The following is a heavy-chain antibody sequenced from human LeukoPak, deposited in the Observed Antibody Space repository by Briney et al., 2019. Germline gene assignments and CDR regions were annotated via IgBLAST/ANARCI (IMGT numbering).Heavy chain of an antibody. D-gene: IGHD3-22*01. CDR2: FDPEDGET. Sequence: GASVKVSCKVSGYTLTELSMHWVRQAPGKGLEWMGGFDPEDGETIYAQKFQGRVTMTEDTSTDTAYMELSSLRSEDTAVYYCATARPDRRDSRGFFDAFDIWGQGTMVTVSS. CDR3: ATARPDRRDSRGFFDAFDI. J-gene: IGHJ3*02. V-gene: IGHV1-24*01. CDR1: GYTLTELS.